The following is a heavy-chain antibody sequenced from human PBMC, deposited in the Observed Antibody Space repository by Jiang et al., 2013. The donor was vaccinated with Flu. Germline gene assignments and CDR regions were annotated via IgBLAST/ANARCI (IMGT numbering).Heavy chain of an antibody. CDR1: GGSISSGDYY. V-gene: IGHV4-30-4*01. J-gene: IGHJ4*02. Sequence: GPGLVKPSQTLSLTCTVSGGSISSGDYYWSWIRQPPGKGLEWIGYIYYSGSTYYNPSLKSRVTISVDTSKNQFSLKLSSVTAADTAVYYCARDLLYSSSSFDYWGQGTLVTVSS. CDR2: IYYSGST. D-gene: IGHD6-6*01. CDR3: ARDLLYSSSSFDY.